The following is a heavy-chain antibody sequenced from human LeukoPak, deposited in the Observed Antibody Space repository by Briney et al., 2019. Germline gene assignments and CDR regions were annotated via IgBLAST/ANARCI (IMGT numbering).Heavy chain of an antibody. Sequence: SGTLSLTCTVSGGSISSSTYYWGWIRQPPGQGLEWVGSIYYSGSTYYSPSLKSRVTISVDTSKNQFSLRLTSVTAADTAVYYCARGPLYNYDILTGYDYWGQGTLVTVSS. CDR1: GGSISSSTYY. V-gene: IGHV4-39*02. CDR3: ARGPLYNYDILTGYDY. CDR2: IYYSGST. J-gene: IGHJ4*02. D-gene: IGHD3-9*01.